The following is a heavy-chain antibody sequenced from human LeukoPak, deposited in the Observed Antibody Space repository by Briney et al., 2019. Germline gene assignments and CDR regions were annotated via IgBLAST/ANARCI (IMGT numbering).Heavy chain of an antibody. J-gene: IGHJ4*02. CDR2: INSDGSST. D-gene: IGHD4-17*01. CDR3: AKGANDYGDYDPY. Sequence: PGGSLRLSCAASGFTFSTYWMHWVRQAPGKGLVWVSRINSDGSSTSYADSVKGRFTISRDNAKNTLYLQMNSLRAEDTAVYYCAKGANDYGDYDPYWGQGTLVTVSS. V-gene: IGHV3-74*01. CDR1: GFTFSTYW.